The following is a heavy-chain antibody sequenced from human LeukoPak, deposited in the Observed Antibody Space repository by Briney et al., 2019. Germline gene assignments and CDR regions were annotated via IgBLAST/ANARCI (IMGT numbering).Heavy chain of an antibody. CDR3: AGVWELLFDY. Sequence: PSETLSLTCTVSGGSISSSSYYWGWIRQPPGKGLEWIGSIYYSGSTYYNPSLKSRVTISVDTSKNQFSLKLSSVTAADTAVYYCAGVWELLFDYWGQGTLVTVSS. V-gene: IGHV4-39*07. J-gene: IGHJ4*02. D-gene: IGHD1-26*01. CDR2: IYYSGST. CDR1: GGSISSSSYY.